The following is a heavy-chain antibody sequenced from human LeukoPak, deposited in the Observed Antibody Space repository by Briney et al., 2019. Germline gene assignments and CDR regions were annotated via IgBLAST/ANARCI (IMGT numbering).Heavy chain of an antibody. CDR3: ARGTILTGYYGHDY. J-gene: IGHJ4*02. CDR1: GGSFSGYY. CDR2: INHSGST. V-gene: IGHV4-34*01. D-gene: IGHD3-9*01. Sequence: SETLSLTCAVYGGSFSGYYWSWIRQPPGKGLEWFGEINHSGSTNYNPSLKSRVTISVDTSKNQFSLKLSSVTAADTAVYYCARGTILTGYYGHDYWGQGTLVTVSS.